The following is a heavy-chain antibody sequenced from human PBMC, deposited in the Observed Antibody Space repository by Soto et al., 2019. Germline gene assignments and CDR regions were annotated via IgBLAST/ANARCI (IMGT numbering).Heavy chain of an antibody. V-gene: IGHV4-59*01. Sequence: LSLTCTVSGGSISSYYWSWIRQPPGKGLEWIGYIYYSGSTNYNPSLKSRVTISVDTSKNQFSLKLSSVTAADTAVYYCARGGIQLSYAFDYWGQGILVTVSS. CDR3: ARGGIQLSYAFDY. CDR1: GGSISSYY. J-gene: IGHJ4*02. CDR2: IYYSGST. D-gene: IGHD5-18*01.